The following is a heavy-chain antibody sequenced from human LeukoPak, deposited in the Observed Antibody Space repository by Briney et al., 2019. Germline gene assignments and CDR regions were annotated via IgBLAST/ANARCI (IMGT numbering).Heavy chain of an antibody. D-gene: IGHD1-14*01. Sequence: ASVKVSCKASGGTFSSYAISWVRQAPGQGLEWMGRIIPILGIANYAQKFQGRVTITADRSTSTAYMELSSLRSEDTAVYYCARLGEPVKISGTPFDYWGQGTLVTVSS. CDR2: IIPILGIA. CDR3: ARLGEPVKISGTPFDY. V-gene: IGHV1-69*04. J-gene: IGHJ4*02. CDR1: GGTFSSYA.